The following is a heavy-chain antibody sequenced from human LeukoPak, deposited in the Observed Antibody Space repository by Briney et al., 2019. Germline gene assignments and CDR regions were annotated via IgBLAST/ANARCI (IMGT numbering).Heavy chain of an antibody. Sequence: GGSLRLSCAASGFTFSSYAMHWVRQAPGKGPEWVAHIKQDASQEDHVDSVKGRFTISRDNAKNSLYLQMNSPRAEDTAVYYCARGVVYPTWSGPHWSDYWGQGTLVTVSS. J-gene: IGHJ4*02. CDR2: IKQDASQE. V-gene: IGHV3-7*01. D-gene: IGHD3-3*01. CDR1: GFTFSSYA. CDR3: ARGVVYPTWSGPHWSDY.